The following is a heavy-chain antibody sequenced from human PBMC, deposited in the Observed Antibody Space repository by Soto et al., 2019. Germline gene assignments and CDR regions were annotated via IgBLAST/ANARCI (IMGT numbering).Heavy chain of an antibody. CDR1: GGSISSSSYY. J-gene: IGHJ4*02. D-gene: IGHD3-10*01. Sequence: SETLSLTCTVSGGSISSSSYYWGWIRQPPGKGLEWIGSIYYSGSTYYNPSLKSRVTISVDTSKDQFPLKLSSVTAADTAVYYCARLWFGEFGYWGQGTLVTVSS. CDR2: IYYSGST. V-gene: IGHV4-39*01. CDR3: ARLWFGEFGY.